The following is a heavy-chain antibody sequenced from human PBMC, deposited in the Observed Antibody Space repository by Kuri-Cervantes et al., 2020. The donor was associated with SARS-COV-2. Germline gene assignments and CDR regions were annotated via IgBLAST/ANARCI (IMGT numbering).Heavy chain of an antibody. D-gene: IGHD2-21*01. V-gene: IGHV3-30*18. CDR2: ISYDGKNK. CDR3: AKDRAGVHDF. CDR1: GFNFSTSD. J-gene: IGHJ4*02. Sequence: GGSLRLSCVASGFNFSTSDMHWVRQAPGKGLEWVTFISYDGKNKKCLASGKGRFTISRDNSQNILHLQMKSLRDEDTAIYYCAKDRAGVHDFWGQGTLVTVSS.